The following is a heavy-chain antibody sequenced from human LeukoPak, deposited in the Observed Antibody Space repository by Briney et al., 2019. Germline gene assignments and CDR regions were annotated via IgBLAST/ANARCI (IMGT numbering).Heavy chain of an antibody. CDR1: GGSISSYY. D-gene: IGHD2-2*01. Sequence: SETLSLTCTVSGGSISSYYWSWIRQPPGKGLEWIGSIYYSGSTYYNPSLKSRVTISVDTSKNQFSLKLSSVTAADTAVYYCARGDIVVVPAAIFVWGQGTMVTVSS. CDR3: ARGDIVVVPAAIFV. J-gene: IGHJ3*01. CDR2: IYYSGST. V-gene: IGHV4-59*05.